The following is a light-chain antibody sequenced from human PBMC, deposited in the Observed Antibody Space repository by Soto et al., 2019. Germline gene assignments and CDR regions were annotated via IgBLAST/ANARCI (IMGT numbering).Light chain of an antibody. V-gene: IGKV3-15*01. CDR3: QHYVTWPLT. J-gene: IGKJ4*01. Sequence: EIVLTQSPGTLSLSPGERATLSCRASQSFSNNYLAWYQQKPGQAPRLLIYDTSIRAAGVPARFSGSRSGAEFTLTISSLQSEDFAVYYCQHYVTWPLTFGGGTKVDI. CDR2: DTS. CDR1: QSFSNN.